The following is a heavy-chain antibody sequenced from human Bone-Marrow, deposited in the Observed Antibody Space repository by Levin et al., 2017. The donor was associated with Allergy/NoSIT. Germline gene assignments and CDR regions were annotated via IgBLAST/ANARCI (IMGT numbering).Heavy chain of an antibody. CDR1: GYSFSDFF. CDR3: ARPLRESNWGSFFSFYLEC. Sequence: ASVKVSCQTSGYSFSDFFIHWVRQAPGQGLEWMGWINPNSGETKYAQEFQGRVTMTRDRSLRTAYLELSRLKSDDTAIYYCARPLRESNWGSFFSFYLECWGRGTLVTVSS. CDR2: INPNSGET. V-gene: IGHV1-2*02. D-gene: IGHD7-27*01. J-gene: IGHJ4*02.